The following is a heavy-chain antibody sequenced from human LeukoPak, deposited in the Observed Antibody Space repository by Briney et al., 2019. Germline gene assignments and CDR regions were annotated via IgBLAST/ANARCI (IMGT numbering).Heavy chain of an antibody. CDR3: ARGDGYNFFDY. CDR1: GFTFSNYW. CDR2: IESDGSST. D-gene: IGHD5-24*01. J-gene: IGHJ4*02. V-gene: IGHV3-74*01. Sequence: GGSLRLSCAASGFTFSNYWMHWVRQAPGKGLVWVSRIESDGSSTSYADSVKGRFTISRDNSENTLYLQMKSLRAEDTAVYYCARGDGYNFFDYWGQGTLVTVSS.